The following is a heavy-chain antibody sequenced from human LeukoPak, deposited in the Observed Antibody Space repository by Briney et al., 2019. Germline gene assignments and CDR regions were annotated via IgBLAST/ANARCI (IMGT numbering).Heavy chain of an antibody. CDR1: GYTFTGYY. D-gene: IGHD6-13*01. CDR3: ASLVNIAAAGDDAFDI. J-gene: IGHJ3*02. CDR2: INPNSGGT. V-gene: IGHV1-2*02. Sequence: GASVKVSCKASGYTFTGYYMHWERQAPGQGLEWMGWINPNSGGTNYAQKFQGRVTMTRDTSISTAYMELSRLRSDGTAVYYCASLVNIAAAGDDAFDIWGQGTMVTVSS.